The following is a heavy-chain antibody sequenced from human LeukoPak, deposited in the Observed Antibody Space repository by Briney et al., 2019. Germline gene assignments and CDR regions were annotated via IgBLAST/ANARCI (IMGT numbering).Heavy chain of an antibody. CDR2: IRYDGSNK. D-gene: IGHD3-10*01. CDR1: GFTFSSYG. CDR3: AKAMVRGVGYFDY. J-gene: IGHJ4*02. Sequence: GGSLRLSCAASGFTFSSYGMHWVRQAPGKGLEWVAFIRYDGSNKYYADSVKGRFTISRDNSKNTLYLQMNSLRAEDTAVYYCAKAMVRGVGYFDYWGQGTLVTVSS. V-gene: IGHV3-30*02.